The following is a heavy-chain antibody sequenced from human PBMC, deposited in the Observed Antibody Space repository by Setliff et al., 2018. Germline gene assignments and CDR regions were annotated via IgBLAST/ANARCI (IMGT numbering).Heavy chain of an antibody. CDR2: IWDDGGNK. Sequence: GGSLRLSCAASGFTFSTYRMHWVRQAPGKGLEWVAVIWDDGGNKYHADSVKGRFTISRDNAKNSLYVQMNNLRAEDTAVYYCARSPANGGHDAFDVWGQGTMVTVSS. CDR1: GFTFSTYR. V-gene: IGHV3-33*08. CDR3: ARSPANGGHDAFDV. J-gene: IGHJ3*01. D-gene: IGHD6-25*01.